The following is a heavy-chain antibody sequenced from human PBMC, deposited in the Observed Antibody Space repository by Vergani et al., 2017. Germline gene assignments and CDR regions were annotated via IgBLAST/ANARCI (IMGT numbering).Heavy chain of an antibody. CDR3: ARFAHRSLYDSSGYYYYFDY. J-gene: IGHJ4*02. CDR1: GYTFTSYG. Sequence: QVQLVQSGAEVKKPGASVKVSCKASGYTFTSYGISWVRQAPGQGLEWMGWISAYNGNTNYAQKLQGRVTMTTDTSTSTAYMELRSLRSDDTAVYYCARFAHRSLYDSSGYYYYFDYWGQGTLVTVSS. D-gene: IGHD3-22*01. V-gene: IGHV1-18*01. CDR2: ISAYNGNT.